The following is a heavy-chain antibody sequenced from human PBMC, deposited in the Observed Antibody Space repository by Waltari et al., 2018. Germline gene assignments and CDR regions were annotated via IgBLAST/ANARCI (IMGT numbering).Heavy chain of an antibody. D-gene: IGHD3-10*01. CDR3: ARAGGFGSGSTT. Sequence: QVQLQESGPGLVKPSETLSLTCFVSGGSLSSYYWSWIRQPPGKGLEWIGYISYSGNTNYNPSLKSRVTISVDTSKNQFSLSLSAVTAADTAVYYCARAGGFGSGSTTWGQGTLVTVSS. J-gene: IGHJ5*02. CDR2: ISYSGNT. V-gene: IGHV4-59*01. CDR1: GGSLSSYY.